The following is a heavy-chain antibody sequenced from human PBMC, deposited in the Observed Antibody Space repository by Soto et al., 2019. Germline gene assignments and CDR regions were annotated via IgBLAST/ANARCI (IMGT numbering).Heavy chain of an antibody. CDR1: GYTFTGYY. J-gene: IGHJ5*02. Sequence: ASVKVSCKASGYTFTGYYMHWVRQAPGQGLEWMGWINPNSGGTNYAQKFRGWVTMTRDTSISTAYMELSRLRSDDTAVYYCARGPPIVVVVAATQVGWFDPWRQGTLVTVSS. CDR2: INPNSGGT. D-gene: IGHD2-15*01. CDR3: ARGPPIVVVVAATQVGWFDP. V-gene: IGHV1-2*04.